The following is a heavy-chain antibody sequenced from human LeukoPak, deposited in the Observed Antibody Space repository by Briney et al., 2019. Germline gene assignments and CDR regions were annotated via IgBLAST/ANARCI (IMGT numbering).Heavy chain of an antibody. V-gene: IGHV3-23*01. CDR2: ISGSAGST. CDR1: GFTFSSYA. CDR3: AKGREQLGLFDY. J-gene: IGHJ4*02. Sequence: GGSLRLSCAASGFTFSSYAMSWVRQAPEKGLEWVSTISGSAGSTYYAESVKGRFTISRDNSKNMLYLQMNSLRAEDTAVYYCAKGREQLGLFDYWGQGTLVTVSS. D-gene: IGHD6-6*01.